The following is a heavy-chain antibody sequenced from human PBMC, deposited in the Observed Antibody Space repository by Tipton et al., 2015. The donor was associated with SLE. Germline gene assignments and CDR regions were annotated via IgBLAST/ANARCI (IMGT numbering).Heavy chain of an antibody. CDR3: ARDGDYSDSIYKWFDP. V-gene: IGHV4-34*01. D-gene: IGHD4-11*01. J-gene: IGHJ5*02. CDR2: ISHSRTT. Sequence: TLSLTCAVYGGSFSGYSWSWVRQSPGKGLEWIGEISHSRTTNYNPSLKSRVSMSLDTSTNQFSLRLSSVTAADTAVYYCARDGDYSDSIYKWFDPWGQGTLVTVSS. CDR1: GGSFSGYS.